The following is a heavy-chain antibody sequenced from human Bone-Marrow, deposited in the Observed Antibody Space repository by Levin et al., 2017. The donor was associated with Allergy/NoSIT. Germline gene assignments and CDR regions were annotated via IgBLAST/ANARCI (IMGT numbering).Heavy chain of an antibody. D-gene: IGHD5-12*01. Sequence: PGGSLRLSCEASGFTFDNYGMNWVRQAPGKGLEWVSGINWNGGSIGFAGSVKGRFTISRDNAKNSLYLQMSSLRAEDTAFYFCARGFTGYDWGRYFDYWGQGTLVSVSS. V-gene: IGHV3-20*04. CDR2: INWNGGSI. CDR1: GFTFDNYG. J-gene: IGHJ4*02. CDR3: ARGFTGYDWGRYFDY.